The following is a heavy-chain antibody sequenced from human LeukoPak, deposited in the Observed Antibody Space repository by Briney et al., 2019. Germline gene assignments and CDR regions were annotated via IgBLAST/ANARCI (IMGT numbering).Heavy chain of an antibody. CDR3: AKVVKAAALGWFDP. CDR1: GFTFSSYG. Sequence: GGSLRLSCAASGFTFSSYGMHWVRQAPGKGLEWVVAISYDGTNKYYAESVKGRFTISRDDAKNTMYLQMNSLRPEDTAVYYCAKVVKAAALGWFDPWGQGTLVTVSS. CDR2: ISYDGTNK. J-gene: IGHJ5*02. V-gene: IGHV3-30*18. D-gene: IGHD6-13*01.